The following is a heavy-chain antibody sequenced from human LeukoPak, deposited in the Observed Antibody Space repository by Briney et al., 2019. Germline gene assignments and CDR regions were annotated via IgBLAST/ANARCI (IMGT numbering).Heavy chain of an antibody. CDR3: AREVLMGPRYFDY. CDR2: ISSGSTYI. J-gene: IGHJ4*02. D-gene: IGHD3-10*01. Sequence: ETLSLTCTVSGDSISGYYWSWIRQPPGKGLEWVSSISSGSTYIYYADSVKGRFTISRDNAKNSLYLQMNSLRAEDTAVYYCAREVLMGPRYFDYRGQGTLVTVSS. V-gene: IGHV3-21*01. CDR1: GDSISGYY.